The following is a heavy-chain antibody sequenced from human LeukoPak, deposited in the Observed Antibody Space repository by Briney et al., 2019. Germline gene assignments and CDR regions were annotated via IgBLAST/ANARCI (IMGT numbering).Heavy chain of an antibody. D-gene: IGHD2-15*01. CDR2: INQDGGEE. V-gene: IGHV3-7*04. Sequence: PGGSLRLSCAASGFTFSTYWMSWVRQAPGKGLEWVANINQDGGEEYYVDSVKGRFTISRDNAKNSLYLQMNSLRAEDTAVYYCARGDKFSGDYWGQGTLVTVSS. J-gene: IGHJ4*02. CDR1: GFTFSTYW. CDR3: ARGDKFSGDY.